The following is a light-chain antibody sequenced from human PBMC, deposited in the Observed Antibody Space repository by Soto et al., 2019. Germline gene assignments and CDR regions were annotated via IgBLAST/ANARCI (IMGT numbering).Light chain of an antibody. J-gene: IGKJ1*01. V-gene: IGKV3-20*01. CDR3: QHYGTSPRT. CDR2: GAS. CDR1: QSVSSSY. Sequence: EIVLTQSPGTLSLSPGERATLSCRASQSVSSSYLDWYQQKPGQAPRLLIYGASSRATGIPDRFSGSGSGTDFTLTISRLEPDDFAVYYCQHYGTSPRTFGQGTKVEIK.